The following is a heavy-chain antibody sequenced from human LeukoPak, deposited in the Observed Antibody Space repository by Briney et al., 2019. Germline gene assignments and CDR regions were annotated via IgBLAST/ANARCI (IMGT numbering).Heavy chain of an antibody. Sequence: PGGSLRLSRAASGFTFDNYAMNWVRPAPRKGREWVSTFCYLGGYTDYADSVKGRFTISRDSSKTTLFLQMNTLRAEDTAVYYCARSPPPETAGYYLYFHLWGRGTLVSVFS. J-gene: IGHJ2*01. CDR3: ARSPPPETAGYYLYFHL. V-gene: IGHV3-23*01. CDR1: GFTFDNYA. D-gene: IGHD1-26*01. CDR2: FCYLGGYT.